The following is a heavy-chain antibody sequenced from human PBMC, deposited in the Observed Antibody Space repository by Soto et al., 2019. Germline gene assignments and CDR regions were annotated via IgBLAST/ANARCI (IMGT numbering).Heavy chain of an antibody. Sequence: QIQLVQSGGEVERPGASVTVSCEASGYIVTTYGLSWVRQTPAHGLEWMGWISTDSGYTQYSQFLQGRVTMTRDTSTNTGYMELRDLTSDDTGIYYCARDRPPGSLYGMDAWGQGTAVTVSS. J-gene: IGHJ6*02. V-gene: IGHV1-18*01. CDR2: ISTDSGYT. CDR1: GYIVTTYG. CDR3: ARDRPPGSLYGMDA.